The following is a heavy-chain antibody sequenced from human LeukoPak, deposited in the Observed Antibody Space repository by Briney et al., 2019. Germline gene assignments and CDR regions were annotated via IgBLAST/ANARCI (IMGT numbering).Heavy chain of an antibody. CDR2: IYYGGST. J-gene: IGHJ4*02. CDR1: GGSISSGDYY. Sequence: SETLSLTCTVSGGSISSGDYYWSWIRQPPGKGLEWIGYIYYGGSTYYNPSLKSRVTISVDTSKNQFSLKLSSVTAADTAVYYCARTDFWSGHYYFDYWGQGTLVTVSS. V-gene: IGHV4-30-4*08. CDR3: ARTDFWSGHYYFDY. D-gene: IGHD3-3*01.